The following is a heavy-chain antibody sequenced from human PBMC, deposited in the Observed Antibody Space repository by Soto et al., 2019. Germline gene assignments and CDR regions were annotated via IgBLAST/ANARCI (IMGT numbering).Heavy chain of an antibody. Sequence: GGSLRLSCAASGFTFSRDAMSWVRQAPGKGLEWVSTISGSDGTYYADSVKGRFTISRDNSKNTLYLQMNSLSAEDTAVYYCAKDRGSSGFDPWGQGTLVTVSS. CDR3: AKDRGSSGFDP. CDR1: GFTFSRDA. CDR2: ISGSDGT. J-gene: IGHJ5*02. D-gene: IGHD3-22*01. V-gene: IGHV3-23*01.